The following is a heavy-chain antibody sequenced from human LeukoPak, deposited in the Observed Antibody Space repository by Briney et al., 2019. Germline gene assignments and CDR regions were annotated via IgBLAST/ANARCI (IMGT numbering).Heavy chain of an antibody. J-gene: IGHJ3*02. V-gene: IGHV1-69*05. D-gene: IGHD2-21*02. CDR2: IIPIFGTA. CDR1: GGTFSSYA. Sequence: GSSVKVSCKASGGTFSSYAISWVRQAPGQGLELMGRIIPIFGTANYAQKFQGRVTITTDESTSTAYMELSSLRSEDTAVYYCARSRIVVVTAIAFDIWGQGTMVTVSS. CDR3: ARSRIVVVTAIAFDI.